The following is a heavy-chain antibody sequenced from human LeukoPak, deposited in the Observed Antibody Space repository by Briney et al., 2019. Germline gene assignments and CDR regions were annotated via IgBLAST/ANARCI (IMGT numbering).Heavy chain of an antibody. Sequence: PGGSLRLSCAASGFKVSSNYMSWVRQAPGKGLAWVSLINTGGSTYYADSVKGRFTLSRDNSKSMLYLQMDSLRAEDTAVYYCAREGYNYGFNYWGQGTLVTVSS. CDR3: AREGYNYGFNY. D-gene: IGHD5-18*01. CDR1: GFKVSSNY. J-gene: IGHJ4*02. V-gene: IGHV3-53*01. CDR2: INTGGST.